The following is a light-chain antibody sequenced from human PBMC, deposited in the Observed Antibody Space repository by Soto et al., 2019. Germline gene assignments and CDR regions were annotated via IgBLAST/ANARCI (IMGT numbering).Light chain of an antibody. CDR2: EVN. CDR1: SSDVGTYNL. J-gene: IGLJ1*01. V-gene: IGLV2-23*02. Sequence: QSVLTQPASVSGSPGQSITISCTGTSSDVGTYNLVSWYQQYPGKAPKVIIFEVNRRPSGVSGRFSGSKSGNTASLTISGLQAEDEADYYCCSYAGSSTYVLGSGTKLTVL. CDR3: CSYAGSSTYV.